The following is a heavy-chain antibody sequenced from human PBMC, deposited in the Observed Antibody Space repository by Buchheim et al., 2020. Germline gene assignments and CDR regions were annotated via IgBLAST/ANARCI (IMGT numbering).Heavy chain of an antibody. V-gene: IGHV3-23*01. CDR1: GFTFSSYA. Sequence: ELQLLESGGGLAQPGGSLRLSCAASGFTFSSYAMSWVRQAPGKGLEWVSVISGSGGDRYYADSVKGRLTISRDNSKNTLYLQMNSLRAEDTAVYYCAKDGTLAAAATTYFNYWGQGTL. D-gene: IGHD6-13*01. CDR2: ISGSGGDR. J-gene: IGHJ4*02. CDR3: AKDGTLAAAATTYFNY.